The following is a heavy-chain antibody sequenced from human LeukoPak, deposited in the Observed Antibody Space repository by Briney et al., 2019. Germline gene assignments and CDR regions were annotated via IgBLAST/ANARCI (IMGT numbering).Heavy chain of an antibody. CDR2: ISSSGST. Sequence: PSETLSLTCTVSGDSISSGDDYWSWIRQPAGKGLEWIGRISSSGSTNYNPSLKSRVTISVDTSKNQFSLKLSSVTAADTAVYYCARAVNYYYYYYMDVWGKGTTVTVSS. J-gene: IGHJ6*03. V-gene: IGHV4-61*02. CDR3: ARAVNYYYYYYMDV. CDR1: GDSISSGDDY. D-gene: IGHD6-19*01.